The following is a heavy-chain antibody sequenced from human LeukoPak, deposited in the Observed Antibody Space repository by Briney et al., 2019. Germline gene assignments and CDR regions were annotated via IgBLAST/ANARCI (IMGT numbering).Heavy chain of an antibody. Sequence: GGSLRLSCAASGFTFSSYWMHWVRQAPGKGLVWVSRINGDGRRANYAESVKGRFTISRDNAKNTLYLQMNSLRAEDTAVFYCAREVEEVPAAMGVYYYYYMDVWGKGTSVTVSS. J-gene: IGHJ6*03. CDR3: AREVEEVPAAMGVYYYYYMDV. CDR1: GFTFSSYW. V-gene: IGHV3-74*01. CDR2: INGDGRRA. D-gene: IGHD2-2*01.